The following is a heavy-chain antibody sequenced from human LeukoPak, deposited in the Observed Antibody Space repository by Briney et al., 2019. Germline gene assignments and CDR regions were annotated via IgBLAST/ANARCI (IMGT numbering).Heavy chain of an antibody. CDR1: GGSISSSSYY. CDR3: ARVHYDILTGYYTFDY. Sequence: PSETLSLTCTVSGGSISSSSYYWGWVRQPPGKGLEWIGNIFYSGSTYYSPSLKSRVTISLDTSRNQFSLKLNSVTAADTAVYYCARVHYDILTGYYTFDYWGQGTLVTVSS. J-gene: IGHJ4*02. CDR2: IFYSGST. V-gene: IGHV4-39*07. D-gene: IGHD3-9*01.